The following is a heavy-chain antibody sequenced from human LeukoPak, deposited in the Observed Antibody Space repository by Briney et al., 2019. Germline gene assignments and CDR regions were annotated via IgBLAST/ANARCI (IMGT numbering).Heavy chain of an antibody. CDR3: ARAGGDYADY. Sequence: SETLSLTCTVSGGSIISSSYYWGWIRQPPGKGLEWIGSIYYTGSTYYNPSLRSRVTISVDTSKNQFSLKLSSVTAADTAVYYCARAGGDYADYWGQGTLVTVSS. CDR2: IYYTGST. V-gene: IGHV4-39*07. CDR1: GGSIISSSYY. J-gene: IGHJ4*02. D-gene: IGHD4-17*01.